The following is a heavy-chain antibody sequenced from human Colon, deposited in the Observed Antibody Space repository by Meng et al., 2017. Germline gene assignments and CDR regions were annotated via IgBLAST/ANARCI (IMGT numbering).Heavy chain of an antibody. CDR2: TYYRAKWNH. Sequence: QPPLHQSGPGLVKPSQTLSLTCAISGDSVSSKPAVWNWIRQSPSRGLEWLGRTYYRAKWNHDYAESLRGRITINLDTSNNQISLQLNSVTPEDTAVYYCTRGLEFYRFEYWGQGTLVTVSS. V-gene: IGHV6-1*01. J-gene: IGHJ4*02. D-gene: IGHD3-16*02. CDR3: TRGLEFYRFEY. CDR1: GDSVSSKPAV.